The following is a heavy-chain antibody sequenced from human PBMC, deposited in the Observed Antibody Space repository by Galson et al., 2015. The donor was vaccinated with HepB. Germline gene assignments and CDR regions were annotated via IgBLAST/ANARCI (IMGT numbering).Heavy chain of an antibody. V-gene: IGHV4-39*01. Sequence: SETLSLTCTVSGDSINSNYYWGWIRQSPVKGLEYIGSMHYSGNTYYNPSLKSRVTISIDASKNQFSLQLTSVIAADTGVYYCVRHRGGSSEFNWGQGTLLTVS. CDR1: GDSINSNYY. CDR3: VRHRGGSSEFN. D-gene: IGHD2-2*01. CDR2: MHYSGNT. J-gene: IGHJ4*02.